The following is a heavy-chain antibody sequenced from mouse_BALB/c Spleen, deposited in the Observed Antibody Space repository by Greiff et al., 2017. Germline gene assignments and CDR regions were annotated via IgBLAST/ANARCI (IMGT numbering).Heavy chain of an antibody. J-gene: IGHJ3*01. CDR3: TRLHYYGSSPFAY. D-gene: IGHD1-1*01. CDR1: GFTFSNYW. Sequence: EVKLMESGGGLVQPGGSMKLSCVASGFTFSNYWMNWVRQSPEKGLEWVAEIRLKSNNYATHYAESVKGRFTISRDDSKSSVYLQMNNLRAEDTGIYYCTRLHYYGSSPFAYWGQGTLVTVSA. CDR2: IRLKSNNYAT. V-gene: IGHV6-6*02.